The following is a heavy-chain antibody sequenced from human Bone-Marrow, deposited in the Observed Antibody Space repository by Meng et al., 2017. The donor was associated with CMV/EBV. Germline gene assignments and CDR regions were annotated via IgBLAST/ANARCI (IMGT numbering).Heavy chain of an antibody. CDR3: GTSHDGLGGNSGGGY. Sequence: GESLKISCAASGFTFSSYSMNWVRQAPGKGLEWVSSISSSSSYIYYADSVKGRFNISRDNAKNSLYLQMNSLRTEDSAVYYCGTSHDGLGGNSGGGYWGQGTLVTVSS. J-gene: IGHJ4*02. CDR1: GFTFSSYS. D-gene: IGHD4-23*01. CDR2: ISSSSSYI. V-gene: IGHV3-21*01.